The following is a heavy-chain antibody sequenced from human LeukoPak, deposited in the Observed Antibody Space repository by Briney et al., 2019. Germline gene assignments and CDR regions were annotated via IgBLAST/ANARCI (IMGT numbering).Heavy chain of an antibody. D-gene: IGHD2-8*02. CDR2: FDGNGPNT. J-gene: IGHJ4*02. Sequence: GGSLRLSCAASGFTFSSFAMTWVRQAPGKGLEWVSGFDGNGPNTYYADSVKGRWTISRDNSRNALYLEMNSLRPEDTAIYYCAKPRTTGLGWAQFDYWGQGSLVTVSS. V-gene: IGHV3-23*01. CDR3: AKPRTTGLGWAQFDY. CDR1: GFTFSSFA.